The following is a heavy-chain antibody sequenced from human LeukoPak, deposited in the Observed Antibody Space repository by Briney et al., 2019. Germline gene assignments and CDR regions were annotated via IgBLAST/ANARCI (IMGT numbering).Heavy chain of an antibody. V-gene: IGHV3-48*01. CDR2: ISSSSSTI. Sequence: PGGSLRLSCAASGFTFRTYSMNWVRQAPGKGLEWVSYISSSSSTIYYADSVKGRFTISRDNAKNSLDLLMNSLRAEVTAVYYCARGWIGPLVRLQLFDYWGQGTVVTVSS. D-gene: IGHD1-1*01. CDR3: ARGWIGPLVRLQLFDY. CDR1: GFTFRTYS. J-gene: IGHJ4*02.